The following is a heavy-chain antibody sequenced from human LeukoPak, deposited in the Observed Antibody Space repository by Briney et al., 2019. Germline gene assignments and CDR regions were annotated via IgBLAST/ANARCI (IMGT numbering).Heavy chain of an antibody. CDR1: GFTFSGSA. J-gene: IGHJ4*02. Sequence: GGSLRLSCAASGFTFSGSAMHWVRQASGKGLEWVGRIRSKANNYATAYAASVKGRFTISRDDSKNTAYLQMNSLKTEDTAVYYCTRSYDSSGQLDYWGQGTLVTVSS. CDR2: IRSKANNYAT. V-gene: IGHV3-73*01. D-gene: IGHD3-22*01. CDR3: TRSYDSSGQLDY.